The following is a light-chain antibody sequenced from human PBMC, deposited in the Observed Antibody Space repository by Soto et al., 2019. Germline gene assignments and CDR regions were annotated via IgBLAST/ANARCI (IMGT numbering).Light chain of an antibody. CDR2: LNSDGSH. V-gene: IGLV4-69*01. J-gene: IGLJ2*01. CDR3: QTWGTGIVV. CDR1: SGHSSYA. Sequence: QSVLTQSPSASASLGASVKLTCTLSSGHSSYAIAWHQQQPEKGPRYLMKLNSDGSHSKGDGIPDRFSSSSSGAERYLTISSLQSEDEADYYCQTWGTGIVVFGGGTKLTVL.